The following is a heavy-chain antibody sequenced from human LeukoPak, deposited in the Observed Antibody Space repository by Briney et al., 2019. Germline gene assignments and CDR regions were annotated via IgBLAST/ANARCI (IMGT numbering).Heavy chain of an antibody. D-gene: IGHD6-19*01. V-gene: IGHV4-4*02. CDR2: MYLDGRT. CDR1: GGSISSLNL. J-gene: IGHJ4*02. CDR3: AGLEGRYSTDWFYFFDY. Sequence: PSETLSLTCAVSGGSISSLNLWSWLRQTPGKGLEWVGEMYLDGRTNFHPSVRGRVTIFIDKPKNQLSLQLTSVTAADTAVYYCAGLEGRYSTDWFYFFDYWGQGALVTVSS.